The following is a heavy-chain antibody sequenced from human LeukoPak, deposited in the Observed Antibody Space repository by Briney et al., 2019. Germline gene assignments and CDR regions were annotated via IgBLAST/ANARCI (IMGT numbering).Heavy chain of an antibody. Sequence: PGGSLRLSCAASGFTFRSYAMSWVRQAPGKGLEWVSSISSSSSYIYYADSVKGRFTISRDNAKNSLYLQMNSLRAGDTAVYYCARESGAVAGTFDYWGQGTLVTVSS. J-gene: IGHJ4*02. CDR1: GFTFRSYA. V-gene: IGHV3-21*01. D-gene: IGHD6-19*01. CDR3: ARESGAVAGTFDY. CDR2: ISSSSSYI.